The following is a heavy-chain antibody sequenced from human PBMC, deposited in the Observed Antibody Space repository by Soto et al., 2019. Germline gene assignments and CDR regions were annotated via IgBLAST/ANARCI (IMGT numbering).Heavy chain of an antibody. J-gene: IGHJ4*02. CDR2: INPNSGGT. Sequence: ASVKVSCKASGYTFTGYYMRWVRQAPGQGLEWMGWINPNSGGTNYAQKFQGWVTMTRDTSISTVYMELSRLRSDDTAVYYCARGPPYQLLLYWDWGQGTLVTVS. D-gene: IGHD2-2*01. V-gene: IGHV1-2*04. CDR1: GYTFTGYY. CDR3: ARGPPYQLLLYWD.